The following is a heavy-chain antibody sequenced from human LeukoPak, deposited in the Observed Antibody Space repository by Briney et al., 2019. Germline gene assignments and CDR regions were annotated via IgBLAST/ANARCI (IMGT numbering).Heavy chain of an antibody. CDR2: ISTYNGNT. CDR3: APLPHSWFDP. J-gene: IGHJ5*02. Sequence: ASVKVSCKASGYTFTSYGISWVRQAPAKGLEWVGWISTYNGNTNYAHKLQGRVTMTEDKSTDTAYMELSSLRSEDTAVYYCAPLPHSWFDPWGQGTLVTVSS. V-gene: IGHV1-18*01. CDR1: GYTFTSYG.